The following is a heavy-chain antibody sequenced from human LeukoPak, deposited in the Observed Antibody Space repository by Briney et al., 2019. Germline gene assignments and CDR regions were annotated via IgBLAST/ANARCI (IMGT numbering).Heavy chain of an antibody. J-gene: IGHJ4*02. V-gene: IGHV3-7*01. CDR2: IKKDGSEK. CDR3: ARGVPTGIDYFDS. CDR1: GFTSSNFW. Sequence: GGSLRLSCAASGFTSSNFWMSWVRQAPGKGQEWVANIKKDGSEKYYVDPVKGRFTISRDNAKNSLYLQMNSLRDEDTAVYYRARGVPTGIDYFDSWGQGTLVTVSS. D-gene: IGHD1-1*01.